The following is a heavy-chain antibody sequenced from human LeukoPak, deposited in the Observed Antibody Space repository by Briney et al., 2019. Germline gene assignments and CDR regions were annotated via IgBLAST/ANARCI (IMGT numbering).Heavy chain of an antibody. Sequence: GGTLRLSCAASGFTFSSYWMSWVRQAPGKGLEWVANIKKDGSEKYYVDSVKGRFTISRDNAKNSLYLQMNSLRAEDTAVYYCARERLGELSLPPLDYWGQGTLVTVSS. CDR2: IKKDGSEK. CDR1: GFTFSSYW. CDR3: ARERLGELSLPPLDY. J-gene: IGHJ4*02. V-gene: IGHV3-7*03. D-gene: IGHD3-16*02.